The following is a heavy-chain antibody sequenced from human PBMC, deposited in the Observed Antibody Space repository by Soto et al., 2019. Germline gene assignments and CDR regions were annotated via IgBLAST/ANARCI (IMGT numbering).Heavy chain of an antibody. CDR3: ARIVWLRVDF. V-gene: IGHV2-5*02. CDR2: IDWADAT. J-gene: IGHJ4*02. Sequence: QVTLRESGHTLVKPTQTLNLTCTFSGLSLTSSGVAVGWIRQPPGKALEWLASIDWADATSYNPSLKNRAILPGDTSKNQVVLTMTNMDPTDTATYTCARIVWLRVDFWGQGTPVTVST. CDR1: GLSLTSSGVA. D-gene: IGHD6-19*01.